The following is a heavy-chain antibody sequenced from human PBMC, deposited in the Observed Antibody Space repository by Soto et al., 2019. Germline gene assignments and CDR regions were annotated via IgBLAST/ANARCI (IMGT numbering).Heavy chain of an antibody. CDR2: IDPTDSET. J-gene: IGHJ6*02. D-gene: IGHD2-2*01. CDR3: ARSLLVVAVAEDHYGMDV. V-gene: IGHV5-10-1*01. Sequence: SGESLKISCKGSGFTFNNYCISWVRQMPGKGLEWVGRIDPTDSETIYTPSFRGHVTISVDKSINTAYLHWSSLRASDTAMYYCARSLLVVAVAEDHYGMDVWGQGTTVTVSS. CDR1: GFTFNNYC.